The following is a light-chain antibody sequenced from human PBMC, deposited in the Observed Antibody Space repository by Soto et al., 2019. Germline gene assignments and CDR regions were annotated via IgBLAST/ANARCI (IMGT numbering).Light chain of an antibody. CDR3: CSNAASSTYV. CDR2: EAS. CDR1: SSDVGSHNL. Sequence: QSALTQPDSVSGSPGQSITISCTGTSSDVGSHNLVSWYQQYSGKAPKLIIFEASKRPSGVSNRFSGSKSGSTASLTISGLQAEDEADYYCCSNAASSTYVFGSGTKLTV. J-gene: IGLJ1*01. V-gene: IGLV2-23*01.